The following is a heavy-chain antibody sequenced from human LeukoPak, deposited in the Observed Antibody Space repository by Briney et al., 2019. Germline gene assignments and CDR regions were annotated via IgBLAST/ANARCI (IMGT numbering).Heavy chain of an antibody. J-gene: IGHJ4*02. Sequence: PESLSLTCTESVGSSRSDYWSWSRLTPEKGLEWIGYIYYSGSTNYNPSLKSRVTISVDTSKNQFSLKLSSVTAADTAVYYCAREGQQLAFDYWGQGTLVTVSS. V-gene: IGHV4-59*01. D-gene: IGHD6-13*01. CDR3: AREGQQLAFDY. CDR2: IYYSGST. CDR1: VGSSRSDY.